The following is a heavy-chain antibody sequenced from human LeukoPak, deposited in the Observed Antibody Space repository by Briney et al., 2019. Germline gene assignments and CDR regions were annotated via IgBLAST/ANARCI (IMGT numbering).Heavy chain of an antibody. J-gene: IGHJ4*02. V-gene: IGHV3-43*02. Sequence: GGSLRLSCAASGFTFSSYEMNWVRQAPGKGLEWVSLISGDGGSTYYADSVKGRFTISRDNSKNSLYLQMNSLRTEDTALYYCAKDIYRDSPRGWYSYWGQGTLVTVSS. CDR1: GFTFSSYE. D-gene: IGHD6-19*01. CDR2: ISGDGGST. CDR3: AKDIYRDSPRGWYSY.